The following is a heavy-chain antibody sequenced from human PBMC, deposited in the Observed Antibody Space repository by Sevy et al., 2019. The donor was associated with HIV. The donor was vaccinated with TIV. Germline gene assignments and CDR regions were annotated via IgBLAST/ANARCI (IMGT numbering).Heavy chain of an antibody. CDR2: IIPIFGTA. CDR1: GGTFSSYA. Sequence: ASVKVSCKASGGTFSSYAISWVRQAPGQGLEWMGGIIPIFGTANYAQKFQGRVTITADESTSTAYMELSSLRSEDTAVYYCARVVGGSMVRGVMPGGYFDYWGQRTLVTVSS. V-gene: IGHV1-69*13. J-gene: IGHJ4*02. CDR3: ARVVGGSMVRGVMPGGYFDY. D-gene: IGHD3-10*01.